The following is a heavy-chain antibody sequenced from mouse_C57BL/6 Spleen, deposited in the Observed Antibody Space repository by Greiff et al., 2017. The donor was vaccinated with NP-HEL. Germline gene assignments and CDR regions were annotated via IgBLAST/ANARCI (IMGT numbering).Heavy chain of an antibody. Sequence: QVQLQQPGAELVRPGSSVKLSCKASGYTFTSYWMAWVKQRPGQGLEWIGNIYSSDSETHYNQKFKDKSTLTVDKASSTAYMQLSSLTSEDSAVYYGAITTAFLDYWGQGTTLTVSS. CDR3: AITTAFLDY. CDR1: GYTFTSYW. V-gene: IGHV1-61*01. CDR2: IYSSDSET. J-gene: IGHJ2*01. D-gene: IGHD1-1*01.